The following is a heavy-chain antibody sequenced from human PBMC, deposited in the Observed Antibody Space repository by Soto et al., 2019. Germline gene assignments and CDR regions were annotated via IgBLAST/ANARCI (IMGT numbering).Heavy chain of an antibody. Sequence: SETLSLTCTVSGRTVGSGGYYWTWIRQHPGRGLEWIGYIYHIGSPYYNPSLENRVTISLDTAKNQFSLNLTSVTAADTAIYYCVRDRALDSSGHWFDTWGQGTLVTVSS. V-gene: IGHV4-31*03. J-gene: IGHJ5*02. CDR1: GRTVGSGGYY. CDR3: VRDRALDSSGHWFDT. D-gene: IGHD3-22*01. CDR2: IYHIGSP.